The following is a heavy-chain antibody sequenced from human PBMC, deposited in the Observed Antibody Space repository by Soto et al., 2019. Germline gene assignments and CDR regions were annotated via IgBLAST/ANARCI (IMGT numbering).Heavy chain of an antibody. J-gene: IGHJ6*02. CDR1: GYTFTNYG. CDR3: AREGQAPYYDYGMDV. Sequence: QVQVVQSGDEVKKPGASVKVSCKASGYTFTNYGFSWVRQAPGQGLEWMGWISGYNGNTKYAEKFQDRVTMTTDTSTSTAHMELRSLRSDDTAVYYCAREGQAPYYDYGMDVWGQGTAVTVSS. V-gene: IGHV1-18*01. CDR2: ISGYNGNT.